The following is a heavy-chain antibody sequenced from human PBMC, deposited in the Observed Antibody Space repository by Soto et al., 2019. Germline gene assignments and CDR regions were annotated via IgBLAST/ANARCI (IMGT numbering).Heavy chain of an antibody. V-gene: IGHV1-18*04. CDR1: GYTFTSYG. CDR2: ISAYNRNT. D-gene: IGHD2-2*02. J-gene: IGHJ6*04. CDR3: ARDHGVEVPAAILIGGDNGMDV. Sequence: QVQLVPSGAEVKKPGASVKVSCKASGYTFTSYGISWVRQAPGQGLEWMGWISAYNRNTNYAQKLQGRVTMNPDTSESTAYMGLRGLGSDDTAVYYCARDHGVEVPAAILIGGDNGMDVWGEGTTVTVSS.